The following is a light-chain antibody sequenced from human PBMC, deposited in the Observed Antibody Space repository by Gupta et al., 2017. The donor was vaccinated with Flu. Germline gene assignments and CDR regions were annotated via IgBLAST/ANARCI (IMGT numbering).Light chain of an antibody. J-gene: IGLJ1*01. CDR1: YSNIGSNS. V-gene: IGLV1-44*01. CDR2: GNN. Sequence: RVTISCSGSYSNIGSNSVNWFQQLPGTAPKLLMYGNNQRPAGVPGRISGSKSGTSASLAISGLQSEDEADYYCAGWDDSLNGYVFGTGTKVTVL. CDR3: AGWDDSLNGYV.